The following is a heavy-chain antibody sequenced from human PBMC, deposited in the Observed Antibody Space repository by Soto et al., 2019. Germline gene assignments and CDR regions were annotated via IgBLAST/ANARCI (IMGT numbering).Heavy chain of an antibody. Sequence: EVQLVESGGGLVQPGGSLRLSCAASGFTFSTSDMHWVRQPTGKGLQWVSGIGVGGDTYYADSVKGRFTISRENAKNSLYIQMNSLRDGDTAVYYCAREIKDKVMNHYYNGVDVWGQGTTVTVSS. CDR2: IGVGGDT. J-gene: IGHJ6*02. CDR1: GFTFSTSD. V-gene: IGHV3-13*01. CDR3: AREIKDKVMNHYYNGVDV. D-gene: IGHD5-18*01.